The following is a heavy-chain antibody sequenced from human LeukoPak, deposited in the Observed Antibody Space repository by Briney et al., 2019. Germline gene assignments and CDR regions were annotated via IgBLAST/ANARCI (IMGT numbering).Heavy chain of an antibody. J-gene: IGHJ4*02. CDR1: GYTFTSYY. CDR3: ASPEGGYSYGYVY. D-gene: IGHD5-18*01. V-gene: IGHV1-69*13. CDR2: IIPIFGTA. Sequence: SVKVSCKASGYTFTSYYMHWVRQAPGQGLEWMGGIIPIFGTANYAQKFQGRVTITADESTSTAYMELSSLRSEDTAVYYCASPEGGYSYGYVYWGQGTLVTVSS.